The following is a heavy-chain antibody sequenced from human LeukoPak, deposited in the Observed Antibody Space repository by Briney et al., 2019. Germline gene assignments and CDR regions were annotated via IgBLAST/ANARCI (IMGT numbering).Heavy chain of an antibody. V-gene: IGHV1-18*01. D-gene: IGHD3-22*01. Sequence: ASVKVSCKASGYTFTSYGISWVRQAPGQGLEGMGWISAYNGNTNYAQKLQGRVTMTTDTSTSTAYMELRSLRSDDTAVYYCAREVTTEIYYYYGMDVWGQGTTVTVSS. CDR2: ISAYNGNT. CDR3: AREVTTEIYYYYGMDV. CDR1: GYTFTSYG. J-gene: IGHJ6*02.